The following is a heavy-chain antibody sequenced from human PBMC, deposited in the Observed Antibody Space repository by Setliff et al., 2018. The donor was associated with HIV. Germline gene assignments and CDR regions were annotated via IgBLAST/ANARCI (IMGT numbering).Heavy chain of an antibody. J-gene: IGHJ3*02. CDR2: LIPICGTA. CDR3: ASAVVPIVVVTAGVFDI. D-gene: IGHD2-21*02. CDR1: VGTFSSYA. V-gene: IGHV1-69*05. Sequence: PVKVSCKASVGTFSSYALSWVRQAPGQGLEWMGGLIPICGTANYAQKFQGRVTITTDESTSTAYMELSSLRSEDTAVYYCASAVVPIVVVTAGVFDIWGQGTMVTVSS.